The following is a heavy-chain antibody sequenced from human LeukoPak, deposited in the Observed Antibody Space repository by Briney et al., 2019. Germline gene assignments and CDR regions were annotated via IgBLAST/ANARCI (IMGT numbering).Heavy chain of an antibody. Sequence: ASVKVSCKASGYIFTSYYMHWVRQAPGQGLEWMGIINPSGGSTSYAQKFQGRVTTTTDTSTSTVYMELSSLRSEDTAVYYCAREGWAPYSASQALGFDYWGQGTLVTVSS. CDR1: GYIFTSYY. J-gene: IGHJ4*02. V-gene: IGHV1-46*01. D-gene: IGHD3-16*01. CDR3: AREGWAPYSASQALGFDY. CDR2: INPSGGST.